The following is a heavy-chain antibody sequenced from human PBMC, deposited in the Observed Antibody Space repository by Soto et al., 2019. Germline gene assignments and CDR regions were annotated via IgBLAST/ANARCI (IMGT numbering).Heavy chain of an antibody. Sequence: QQQLQESGSGLVRPSQTLSLTCAVSGGSISSGDYSWSWIRQPPGKGLEWVGYIYQSGSAYYNPSLNSRVTISLDRSNNHFSLKLTSVTAADTAVYYCARLGNCRGGSCYPNWFDPWGQGTLVTVSS. D-gene: IGHD2-15*01. V-gene: IGHV4-30-2*01. CDR1: GGSISSGDYS. J-gene: IGHJ5*02. CDR2: IYQSGSA. CDR3: ARLGNCRGGSCYPNWFDP.